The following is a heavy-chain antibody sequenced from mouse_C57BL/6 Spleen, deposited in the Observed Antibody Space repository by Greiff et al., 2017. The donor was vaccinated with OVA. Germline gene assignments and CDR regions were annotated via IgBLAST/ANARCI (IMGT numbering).Heavy chain of an antibody. CDR1: GYTFTSYG. Sequence: QVQLQQSGAELARPGASVKLSCKASGYTFTSYGISWVKQRTGQGLEWIGEIYPRSGNTYYNEKFKGKATLTADKSSSTAYLKLRSLTSEDSAVYFCAGTAQATDHCDMDYWGKGTSVTVSS. CDR2: IYPRSGNT. D-gene: IGHD3-2*02. V-gene: IGHV1-81*01. J-gene: IGHJ4*01. CDR3: AGTAQATDHCDMDY.